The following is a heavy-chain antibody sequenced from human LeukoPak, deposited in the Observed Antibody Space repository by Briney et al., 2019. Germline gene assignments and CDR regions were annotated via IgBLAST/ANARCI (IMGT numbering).Heavy chain of an antibody. D-gene: IGHD2-2*01. Sequence: ASVKVSCKASGYTFTSYGISWVRQAPGQGLEWMGWISAYNGNTNYAQKLQGRVTMTTDTSTSTAYMELRSLRSDDTAVYYCARDLTGRIVVVPAAKDDYWGQGTLVTVSP. CDR3: ARDLTGRIVVVPAAKDDY. J-gene: IGHJ4*02. V-gene: IGHV1-18*01. CDR2: ISAYNGNT. CDR1: GYTFTSYG.